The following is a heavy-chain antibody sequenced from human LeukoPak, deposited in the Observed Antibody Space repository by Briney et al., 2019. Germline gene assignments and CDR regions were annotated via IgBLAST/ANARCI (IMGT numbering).Heavy chain of an antibody. CDR2: IILIFGTA. Sequence: ASVKVSCKASGGTFSSYAISWVRQAPGQGLEWMGGIILIFGTANYSQKFQGRVTITADESTSTAYMELSSLRSEDTAVYYCARENYDILVPPSGYYGMDVWGQGTTVTVSS. CDR3: ARENYDILVPPSGYYGMDV. J-gene: IGHJ6*02. D-gene: IGHD3-9*01. V-gene: IGHV1-69*13. CDR1: GGTFSSYA.